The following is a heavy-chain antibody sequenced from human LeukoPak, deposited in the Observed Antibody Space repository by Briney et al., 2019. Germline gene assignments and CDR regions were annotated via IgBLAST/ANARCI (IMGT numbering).Heavy chain of an antibody. V-gene: IGHV3-48*03. Sequence: GGSLRLSCAASGFTFSSYEMNWVRQAPGKGLEWVSYISSSGSTIYYADSVKGRFTISRDNAKNSLYLQMNSLRADDTALYYCAREGRGNFDAFDIWGQGTMVTVSS. D-gene: IGHD1-26*01. CDR1: GFTFSSYE. CDR2: ISSSGSTI. CDR3: AREGRGNFDAFDI. J-gene: IGHJ3*02.